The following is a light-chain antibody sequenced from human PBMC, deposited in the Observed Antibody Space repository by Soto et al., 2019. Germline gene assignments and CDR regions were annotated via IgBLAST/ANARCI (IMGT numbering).Light chain of an antibody. Sequence: DIQMTQSPSSLSASVGDRVTITCRASQDIRNFVAWYQQKPGKAPKLLIYAASTLQSGVPSSFSGSGSGTDFTLTINRLPAEYVTNYSCQNHSSVTVFGPGTKVEIK. CDR2: AAS. V-gene: IGKV1-27*01. CDR1: QDIRNF. CDR3: QNHSSVTV. J-gene: IGKJ3*01.